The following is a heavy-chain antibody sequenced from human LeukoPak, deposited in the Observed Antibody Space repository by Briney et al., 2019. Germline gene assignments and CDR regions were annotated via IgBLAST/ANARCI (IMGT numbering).Heavy chain of an antibody. CDR3: ARRTTYFGWLPSESPSCFDY. CDR1: GGSIISSSFW. V-gene: IGHV4-39*01. J-gene: IGHJ4*02. CDR2: IYYSGVS. D-gene: IGHD3-9*01. Sequence: SETLSLTYTVSGGSIISSSFWWGWIRQPPGKGLEWIGSIYYSGVSYYNTSLKSRVTISVDTSKNQLSLNLNSVTAADTAFYYCARRTTYFGWLPSESPSCFDYWGQGTLVTVSS.